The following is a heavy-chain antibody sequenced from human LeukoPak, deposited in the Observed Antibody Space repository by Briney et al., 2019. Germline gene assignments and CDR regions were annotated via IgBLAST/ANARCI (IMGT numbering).Heavy chain of an antibody. J-gene: IGHJ4*02. CDR3: AREIQRGYSYGKFDY. V-gene: IGHV3-48*03. CDR1: GFTFSSYE. Sequence: PGGSPRLSCAASGFTFSSYEMNWVRQAPGKGLEWVSYISSSGSTIYYADSVKGRFTISRDNAKNSLYLQMNSLRAEDTAVYYCAREIQRGYSYGKFDYWGQGTLVTVSS. D-gene: IGHD5-18*01. CDR2: ISSSGSTI.